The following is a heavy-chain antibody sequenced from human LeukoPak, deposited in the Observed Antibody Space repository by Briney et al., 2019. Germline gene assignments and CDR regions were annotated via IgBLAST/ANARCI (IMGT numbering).Heavy chain of an antibody. CDR1: GYTFTGYY. CDR2: INPDSGGT. V-gene: IGHV1-2*02. CDR3: ARGRFFVD. D-gene: IGHD2-21*01. Sequence: ASVKVSCKASGYTFTGYYMHWVRQTPGQGLEWVGWINPDSGGTNYAQNFQGRVTITADESTSTAYMELSSLRSEDTAIYYCARGRFFVDWGQGTLVTVSS. J-gene: IGHJ4*02.